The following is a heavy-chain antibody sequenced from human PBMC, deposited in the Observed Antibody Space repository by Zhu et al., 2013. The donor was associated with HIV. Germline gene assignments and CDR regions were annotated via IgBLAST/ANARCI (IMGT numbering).Heavy chain of an antibody. V-gene: IGHV1-2*02. Sequence: VQLVHSGAEVKKPGASVKVSCKAAGYTFTDYYIHWVRQAPGQGLEYMGWINCNDGDTKYAQKFQGRVTMTSDTSISTAYMDLHSLTSDDTAVYFCAREGGGYRSGWYGFDIYGQGTMVTVSS. CDR3: AREGGGYRSGWYGFDI. CDR1: GYTFTDYY. J-gene: IGHJ3*02. D-gene: IGHD6-19*01. CDR2: INCNDGDT.